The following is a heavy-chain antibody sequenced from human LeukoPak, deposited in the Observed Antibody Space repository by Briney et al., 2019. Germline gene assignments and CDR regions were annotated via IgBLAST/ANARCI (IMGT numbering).Heavy chain of an antibody. D-gene: IGHD4-23*01. V-gene: IGHV4-34*12. CDR3: ASGAWAARLNS. CDR1: GESLNYYY. J-gene: IGHJ4*02. Sequence: PSETLSLNCAVYGESLNYYYWSWIRQSPGNGLEWIGDIFDSKTINYTPSLKSRAPISAATPSQQFSLNLKSVTAADTAVYFCASGAWAARLNSWAQGALVIVSS. CDR2: IFDSKTI.